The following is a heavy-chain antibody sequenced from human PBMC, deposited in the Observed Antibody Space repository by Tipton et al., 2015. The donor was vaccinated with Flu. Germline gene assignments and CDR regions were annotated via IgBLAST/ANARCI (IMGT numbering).Heavy chain of an antibody. Sequence: TLSLTCTVSGGSISSYYWSWIRQHAGKGLEWIGRIYTSGSTNYNPSLKSRVTMSVDTSKKQFSLKLSSVTAADTAVYYCARIDGYNLSPHDYWGQGALVTVSS. D-gene: IGHD5-24*01. V-gene: IGHV4-4*07. CDR1: GGSISSYY. CDR2: IYTSGST. CDR3: ARIDGYNLSPHDY. J-gene: IGHJ4*02.